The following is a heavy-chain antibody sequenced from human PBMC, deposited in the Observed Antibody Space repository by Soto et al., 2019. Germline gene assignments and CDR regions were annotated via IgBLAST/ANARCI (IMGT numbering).Heavy chain of an antibody. CDR1: GGTFGSYA. D-gene: IGHD2-2*01. V-gene: IGHV1-69*01. CDR3: ARSQGSSTSLEIYYYYYYGMDV. CDR2: IIPIRGTS. Sequence: QVQLVQSGAEVKKPGSSVKVSCKASGGTFGSYAISWVRQAPGQGLEWMGGIIPIRGTSNYAQKFQGRVTIAADASTSTAYMELSSLRSEDTAVYYCARSQGSSTSLEIYYYYYYGMDVWGQGTTVTVSS. J-gene: IGHJ6*02.